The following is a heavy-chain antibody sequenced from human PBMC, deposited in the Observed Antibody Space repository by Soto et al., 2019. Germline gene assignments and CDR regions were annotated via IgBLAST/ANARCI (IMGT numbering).Heavy chain of an antibody. Sequence: ASVKVSCKASGYTFTGYYMHWVRQAPGQGLEWMGWINPNSGGTNYAQKFQGWVTMTRDTSISTAYMELSRLRSDDTAVYYCAREGRHITMVRGVNFYGMDVWGQGTTVTVSS. CDR1: GYTFTGYY. V-gene: IGHV1-2*04. J-gene: IGHJ6*02. CDR3: AREGRHITMVRGVNFYGMDV. D-gene: IGHD3-10*01. CDR2: INPNSGGT.